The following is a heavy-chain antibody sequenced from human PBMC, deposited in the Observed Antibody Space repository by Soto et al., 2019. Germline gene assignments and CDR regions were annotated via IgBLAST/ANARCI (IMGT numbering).Heavy chain of an antibody. CDR2: FDPEDGET. D-gene: IGHD3-10*01. CDR1: GYTLTELS. J-gene: IGHJ4*02. Sequence: GASVKVSCKVSGYTLTELSMHWVRQAPGKGLEWMGGFDPEDGETIYAQKFQGRVTMTEDTSTDTAYMELSSLRSEDTAVYYCATLAVLWFGESRPPHFAFDYWGQGTLVTVSS. CDR3: ATLAVLWFGESRPPHFAFDY. V-gene: IGHV1-24*01.